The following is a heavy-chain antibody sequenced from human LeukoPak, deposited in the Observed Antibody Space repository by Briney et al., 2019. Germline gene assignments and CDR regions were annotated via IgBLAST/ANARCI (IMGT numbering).Heavy chain of an antibody. J-gene: IGHJ4*02. D-gene: IGHD4-11*01. CDR1: GGSVSSSSYY. V-gene: IGHV4-39*02. CDR3: ASRYDYSNYIDY. CDR2: IYYSGGT. Sequence: SETLSLTCTVSGGSVSSSSYYWGWIRQPPGKGLEWIGTIYYSGGTYYNPSLKSRVTISVDTSKNHFSLKLSSVTAADTAVYYCASRYDYSNYIDYWGQGTLVAVSS.